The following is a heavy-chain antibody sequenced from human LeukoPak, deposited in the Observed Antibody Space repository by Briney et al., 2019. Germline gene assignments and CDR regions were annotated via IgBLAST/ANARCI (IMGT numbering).Heavy chain of an antibody. CDR1: GGSISSGTSY. D-gene: IGHD3-16*02. V-gene: IGHV4-61*02. J-gene: IGHJ4*02. CDR2: IYTSGST. Sequence: SQTLSLTCTVSGGSISSGTSYWSWIRQPAGKGLEWIGRIYTSGSTNYNPSLKSRVTISVDTSKNQFSLKLSSVTAADTAVYYCAKDLGLRLWGNYRPPAFDYWGQGTLVTVSS. CDR3: AKDLGLRLWGNYRPPAFDY.